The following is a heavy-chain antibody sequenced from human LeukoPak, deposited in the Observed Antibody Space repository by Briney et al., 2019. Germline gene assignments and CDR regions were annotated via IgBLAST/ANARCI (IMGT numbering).Heavy chain of an antibody. CDR3: ARGLNIAVAGGYNYYGMDV. V-gene: IGHV3-13*01. CDR1: GFTFSSYD. CDR2: IGTAGDT. D-gene: IGHD6-19*01. Sequence: GGSLRLSCAASGFTFSSYDMHWVRQATGKGLEWVSAIGTAGDTYYPGSVKGRFTISRENAKNSLYLQMNSLRAGDTAVYYCARGLNIAVAGGYNYYGMDVWGQGTTVTVSS. J-gene: IGHJ6*02.